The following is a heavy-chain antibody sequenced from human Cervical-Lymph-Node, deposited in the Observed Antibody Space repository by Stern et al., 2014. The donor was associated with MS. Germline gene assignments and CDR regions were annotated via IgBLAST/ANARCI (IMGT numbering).Heavy chain of an antibody. CDR2: VVVVKGDT. Sequence: QLVQSGPEVKKPGTSVKVSCKASGFTFSQSAVQWLRQARGHRLEWIGWVVVVKGDTNYAPKFQERVTITRDKFTSTAYLELSSLTSEDTAIYYCASERYTYYDDQRPPGGFDPWGQGTLVTVSS. CDR1: GFTFSQSA. CDR3: ASERYTYYDDQRPPGGFDP. V-gene: IGHV1-58*01. D-gene: IGHD3-3*01. J-gene: IGHJ5*02.